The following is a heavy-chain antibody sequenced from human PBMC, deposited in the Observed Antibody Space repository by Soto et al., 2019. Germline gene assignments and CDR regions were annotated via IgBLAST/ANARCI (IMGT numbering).Heavy chain of an antibody. CDR2: ISAYNGNT. CDR1: GYTFTSYG. Sequence: QVQLVQSGAEVKKPGASVKVSCKASGYTFTSYGISWVRQAPGQGLEWMGWISAYNGNTNYAQKLQGRVTMTTDTSASTAYRELRSLRSAAPAVDYCARGVGWEPLDYWGQGTLVTVSS. D-gene: IGHD1-26*01. V-gene: IGHV1-18*01. J-gene: IGHJ4*02. CDR3: ARGVGWEPLDY.